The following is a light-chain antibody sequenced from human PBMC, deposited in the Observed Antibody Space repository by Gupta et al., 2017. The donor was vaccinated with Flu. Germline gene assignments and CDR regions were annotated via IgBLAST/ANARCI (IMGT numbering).Light chain of an antibody. CDR2: DAS. CDR1: QRVGTS. J-gene: IGKJ4*01. V-gene: IGKV3-11*01. CDR3: QQRRRT. Sequence: LAPGEGATLSCRASQRVGTSVAWYQQKRGQPPRLLIYDASTKATGIPTRFSGRGSGTTFSLTISSLMPDDFAVYYCQQRRRTFGGGTKV.